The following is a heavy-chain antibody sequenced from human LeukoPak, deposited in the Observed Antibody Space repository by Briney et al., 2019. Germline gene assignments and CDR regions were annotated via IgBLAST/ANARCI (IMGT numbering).Heavy chain of an antibody. V-gene: IGHV4-59*01. Sequence: PSETLSLTCTVSGGSISSYYWSWIRQPPGKGLEWIGYIYYSGSTNYNPSLKSRVTISVDTSKNQFSLKLSSETAADTAVYYCARETAAAYAFDIWGQGTMVTVSS. CDR2: IYYSGST. CDR3: ARETAAAYAFDI. CDR1: GGSISSYY. J-gene: IGHJ3*02. D-gene: IGHD6-13*01.